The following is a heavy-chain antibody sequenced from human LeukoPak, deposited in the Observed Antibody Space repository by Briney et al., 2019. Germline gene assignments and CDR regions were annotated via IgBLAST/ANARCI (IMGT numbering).Heavy chain of an antibody. CDR2: ISWNSGGI. D-gene: IGHD3-3*02. J-gene: IGHJ6*03. V-gene: IGHV3-9*01. CDR3: ARLSTAFYYYMDV. CDR1: GFTFDDYA. Sequence: GGSLRLSCAASGFTFDDYAMHWVRQAPGKGLEWVSGISWNSGGIGYADSVKGRFTISRDNAKNSLYLQMNSLRAEDTALYYCARLSTAFYYYMDVWGKGTTVTISS.